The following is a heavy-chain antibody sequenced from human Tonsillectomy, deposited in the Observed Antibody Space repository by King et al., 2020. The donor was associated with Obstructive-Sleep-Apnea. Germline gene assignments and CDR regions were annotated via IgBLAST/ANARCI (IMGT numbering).Heavy chain of an antibody. CDR3: ARGNPHISGSYYDS. CDR2: LYQSGTS. V-gene: IGHV4-38-2*02. D-gene: IGHD3-10*01. CDR1: GYSISSGYY. J-gene: IGHJ5*01. Sequence: LQLQESGPGLVKPSETLSLTCIVSGYSISSGYYWCWIRQSPGRGLEWLGSLYQSGTSYYNPSLKSRVSTSVDTSKNQFFLTMKSVTAADTAVYFCARGNPHISGSYYDSWGQGTLVTVSS.